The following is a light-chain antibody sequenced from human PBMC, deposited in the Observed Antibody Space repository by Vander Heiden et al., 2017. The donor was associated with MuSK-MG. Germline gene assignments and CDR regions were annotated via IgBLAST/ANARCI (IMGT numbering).Light chain of an antibody. V-gene: IGKV3-15*01. CDR1: QSVSSN. J-gene: IGKJ1*01. Sequence: EIVMTQSPATLSVSPGERATLSCRASQSVSSNLAWYQQKRGQGPRLLIYGASTRATGIPARFSGSGSGTEFTLTISSLQSEDFAVYYCQQHNNRPQTFGQGTKVXIK. CDR2: GAS. CDR3: QQHNNRPQT.